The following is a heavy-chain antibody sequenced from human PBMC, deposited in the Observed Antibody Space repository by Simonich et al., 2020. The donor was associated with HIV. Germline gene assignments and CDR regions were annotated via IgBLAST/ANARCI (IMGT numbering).Heavy chain of an antibody. CDR2: MSSSGSTI. V-gene: IGHV3-48*03. CDR3: ARSPTVVTYWYFDL. J-gene: IGHJ2*01. CDR1: GFTFSSYG. D-gene: IGHD4-17*01. Sequence: EVQLVESGGGLVQPGGSLRLSCAASGFTFSSYGMNWVRQASGKGLGWVSYMSSSGSTIYYADSVKGRFTISRDNAKNSLYLQMNSLRAEDTAVYYCARSPTVVTYWYFDLWGRGTLVTVSS.